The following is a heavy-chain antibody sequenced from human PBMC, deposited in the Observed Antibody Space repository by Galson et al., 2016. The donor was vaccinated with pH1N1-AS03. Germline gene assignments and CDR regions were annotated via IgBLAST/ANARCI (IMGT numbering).Heavy chain of an antibody. Sequence: SLRLSCATSGFSFSESWMTWVRQAPGKGPEWVANIKQDGSETHYVDSVKGRFTISRDNAKNSLYLQMNSLRVEDTAMYYCARGEMIGDDSWGQGTRVTVSS. CDR2: IKQDGSET. V-gene: IGHV3-7*03. J-gene: IGHJ4*02. D-gene: IGHD3-16*01. CDR1: GFSFSESW. CDR3: ARGEMIGDDS.